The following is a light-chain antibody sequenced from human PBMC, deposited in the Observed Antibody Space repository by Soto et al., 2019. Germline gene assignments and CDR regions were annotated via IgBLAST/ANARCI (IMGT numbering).Light chain of an antibody. V-gene: IGLV2-14*01. Sequence: QSDLNQPASVSGAPGQAITISCTGTSSDVGAYNYVSWYQQHPGKAPKLMIYDVNNRPSGVSNRFSGSKSGNTASLTISGLQAEDEADYYCSSYTSSSTEVFGTGTKVTVL. CDR3: SSYTSSSTEV. CDR1: SSDVGAYNY. CDR2: DVN. J-gene: IGLJ1*01.